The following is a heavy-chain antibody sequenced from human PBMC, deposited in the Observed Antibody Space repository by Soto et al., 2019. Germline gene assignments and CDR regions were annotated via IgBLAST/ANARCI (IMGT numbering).Heavy chain of an antibody. CDR2: ISYDGSNK. D-gene: IGHD3-16*01. V-gene: IGHV3-30*18. CDR1: GFTFISYG. Sequence: PGGSLRLSCAASGFTFISYGMHWVRQAPGKGLEWVAVISYDGSNKYYADSVKGRFTISRDNSKNTLYLQMNSLRAEDTAVYYCAKDRLYKPRSLRVLTFDYWGQGTLVTVSS. CDR3: AKDRLYKPRSLRVLTFDY. J-gene: IGHJ4*02.